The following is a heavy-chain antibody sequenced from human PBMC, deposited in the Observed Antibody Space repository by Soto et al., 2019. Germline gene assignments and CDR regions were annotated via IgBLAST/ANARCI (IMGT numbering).Heavy chain of an antibody. D-gene: IGHD3-16*01. CDR3: TTWGYI. J-gene: IGHJ3*02. CDR1: GFSFTNAW. V-gene: IGHV3-15*07. CDR2: IKSQAAGGTA. Sequence: EERLVESGGGSVRPGGSLRLSCAASGFSFTNAWMSWIRQAPGKGLEWVGRIKSQAAGGTADYAAPVNGRFTILRDDSKDMLYLQMNSLKTEDTAVYYCTTWGYILSRGTMVIVSS.